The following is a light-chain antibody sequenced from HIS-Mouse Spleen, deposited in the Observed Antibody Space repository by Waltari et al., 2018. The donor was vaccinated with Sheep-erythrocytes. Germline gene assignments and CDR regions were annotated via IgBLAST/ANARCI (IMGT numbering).Light chain of an antibody. CDR2: EGS. CDR3: CSYAGSGTWV. V-gene: IGLV2-23*01. Sequence: QSALTQPASVSGSPGQSITIPCTGTRSDVGSYNLVPWYQQHPGKAPKLMIYEGSKRPSGVSNRFSGSKSGNTASLTISGLQAEDETDYYCCSYAGSGTWVFGGGTKLTVL. CDR1: RSDVGSYNL. J-gene: IGLJ3*02.